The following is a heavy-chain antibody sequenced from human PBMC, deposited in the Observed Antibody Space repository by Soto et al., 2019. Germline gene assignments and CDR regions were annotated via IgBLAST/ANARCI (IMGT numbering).Heavy chain of an antibody. J-gene: IGHJ6*02. CDR3: AKDLAAIHSGYGEYYYYYGMDV. CDR1: GFTFSSYA. Sequence: GGSLRLSCAASGFTFSSYAMSWVRQAPGKGLEWVSAISGSGGSTYYADSVKGRFTISRDNSKNTLYLQMNSLRAEDTAVYYWAKDLAAIHSGYGEYYYYYGMDVWGQGTTVTVSS. CDR2: ISGSGGST. V-gene: IGHV3-23*01. D-gene: IGHD5-12*01.